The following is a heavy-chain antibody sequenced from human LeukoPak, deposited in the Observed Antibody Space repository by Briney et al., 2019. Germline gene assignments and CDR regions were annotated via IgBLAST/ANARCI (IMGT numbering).Heavy chain of an antibody. CDR1: GFTFSSYW. Sequence: GGSLRLSCAASGFTFSSYWMSWVRQAPGKGLEWVANIKQDGSEKYYVDSVKGRFTISRDNAKNSLYLQMNSLRAEDTAVYYCARGLIQDDIAARDYYYMDVWGKGTTVTVSS. D-gene: IGHD6-6*01. CDR3: ARGLIQDDIAARDYYYMDV. V-gene: IGHV3-7*01. CDR2: IKQDGSEK. J-gene: IGHJ6*03.